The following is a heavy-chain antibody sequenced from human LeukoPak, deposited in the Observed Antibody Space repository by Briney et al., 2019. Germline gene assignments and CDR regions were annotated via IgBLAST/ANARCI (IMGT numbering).Heavy chain of an antibody. D-gene: IGHD2/OR15-2a*01. CDR1: GFTFSSYA. CDR3: AREGPRGNSQFDY. V-gene: IGHV3-30-3*01. CDR2: ISYDGSNK. J-gene: IGHJ4*02. Sequence: PGGSLRLSCAASGFTFSSYAMHWVRQAPGKGLEWVAVISYDGSNKYHADSVKGRFTISRDNSKNTLYLQMNSLRAEDTAVYYCAREGPRGNSQFDYWGQGTLVTVSS.